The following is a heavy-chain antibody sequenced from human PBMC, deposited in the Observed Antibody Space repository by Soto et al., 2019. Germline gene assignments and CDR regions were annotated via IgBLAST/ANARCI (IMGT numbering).Heavy chain of an antibody. V-gene: IGHV3-21*01. J-gene: IGHJ6*02. CDR2: ISSSSSYI. CDR3: ARDDHPINYYGMDV. Sequence: EVQLVESGGGLVKPGGSLRLSCAASGFTFSSYSMNWVRQAPRKGLEWVSSISSSSSYIYYADSVKGRFTISRDNAKNSLYLQMNSLRAEDTAVYYCARDDHPINYYGMDVWGQGTTVTVSS. CDR1: GFTFSSYS.